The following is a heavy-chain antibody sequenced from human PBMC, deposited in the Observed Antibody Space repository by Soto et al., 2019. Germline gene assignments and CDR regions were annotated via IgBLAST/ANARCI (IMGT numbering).Heavy chain of an antibody. J-gene: IGHJ6*02. Sequence: QVRLQESGPGLVEPSGTLSLTCAVSGDSVSSSSCWSWVRQAPGKGLEWIGEIYHSGTFNYNPSRASRVSVSVDKSRNKLSLNLKSVTAADTAVYYCVRSVPAATWQYSGMDVWGQGTTVTVSS. V-gene: IGHV4-4*02. CDR1: GDSVSSSSC. D-gene: IGHD2-2*01. CDR3: VRSVPAATWQYSGMDV. CDR2: IYHSGTF.